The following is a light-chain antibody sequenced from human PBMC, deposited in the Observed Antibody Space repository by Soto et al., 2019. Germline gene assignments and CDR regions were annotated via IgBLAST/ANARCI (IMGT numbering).Light chain of an antibody. J-gene: IGKJ1*01. CDR1: QTVNSIY. Sequence: EIVLTQSPGTLSLSPGDRATLSCRTSQTVNSIYFAWYQQKPGQAPRLLIYGASSRATGIPDRFSGGGSGTDFTLTISRLEPEDFEVYYCQQCGSSPRTFGQGTKVDIK. V-gene: IGKV3-20*01. CDR3: QQCGSSPRT. CDR2: GAS.